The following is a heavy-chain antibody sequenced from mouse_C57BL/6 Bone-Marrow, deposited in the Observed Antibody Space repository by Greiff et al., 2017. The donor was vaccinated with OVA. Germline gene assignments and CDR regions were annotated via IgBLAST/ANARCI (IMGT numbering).Heavy chain of an antibody. CDR1: GYAFSSSW. Sequence: VMLMESGPELVKPGASVKISCKASGYAFSSSWMNWVKQRPGKGLEWIGRIYPGDGDTNYNGKFKGKATLTADKSSSTAYMQLSSLTSEDSAVYVCARSPITTVAPFYWGQGTTLTVSS. J-gene: IGHJ2*01. D-gene: IGHD1-1*01. CDR3: ARSPITTVAPFY. V-gene: IGHV1-82*01. CDR2: IYPGDGDT.